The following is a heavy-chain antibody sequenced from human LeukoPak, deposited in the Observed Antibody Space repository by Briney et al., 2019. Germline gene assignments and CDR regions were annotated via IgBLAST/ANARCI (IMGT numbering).Heavy chain of an antibody. CDR2: ISYSGNT. Sequence: SETLSLTCTVSGGSISHYSWSWIRQPPGKGLEWIGYISYSGNTNYNPSLKSRVTISVDTSKNQFSLKLSSVTAADTAVYYCARGGDYDYVWGSPNSLDYWGQGTLVTVSS. CDR3: ARGGDYDYVWGSPNSLDY. V-gene: IGHV4-59*12. D-gene: IGHD3-16*01. CDR1: GGSISHYS. J-gene: IGHJ4*02.